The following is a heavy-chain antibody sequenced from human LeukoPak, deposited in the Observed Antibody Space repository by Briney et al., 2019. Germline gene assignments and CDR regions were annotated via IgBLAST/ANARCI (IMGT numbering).Heavy chain of an antibody. Sequence: SVTVSCKASGGTFSSYAISWVRQAPGQGLEWMGGIIPIFGTANYAQKFQGRVTITADESTSTAYMELSSLRSEDTAVYYCARDVGRGNPLSYWGQGTLVTVSS. CDR2: IIPIFGTA. J-gene: IGHJ4*02. V-gene: IGHV1-69*13. D-gene: IGHD4-23*01. CDR3: ARDVGRGNPLSY. CDR1: GGTFSSYA.